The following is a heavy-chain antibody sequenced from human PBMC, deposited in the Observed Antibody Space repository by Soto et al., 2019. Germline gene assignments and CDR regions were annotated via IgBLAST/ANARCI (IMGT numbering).Heavy chain of an antibody. V-gene: IGHV4-39*01. CDR3: ARRFFDSHYVDY. CDR1: GGSISSTSYY. Sequence: SETLSLTCTVSGGSISSTSYYWGWIRQPPGKGLEWIGSIFYTGNTYYNPSLKSRVTISVDTSNNQFSLKLTSVTAADTAVYYCARRFFDSHYVDYWGQGTLVTVSS. CDR2: IFYTGNT. D-gene: IGHD4-4*01. J-gene: IGHJ4*02.